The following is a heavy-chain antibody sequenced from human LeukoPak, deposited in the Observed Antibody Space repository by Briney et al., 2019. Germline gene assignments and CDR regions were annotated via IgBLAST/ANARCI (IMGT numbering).Heavy chain of an antibody. CDR2: IYHSGST. V-gene: IGHV4-30-2*01. CDR1: GVTISSGGYS. CDR3: AREFRGFDP. Sequence: PSQTLSLTCAVSGVTISSGGYSWSCIRQPPGQGLEWIGYIYHSGSTYYNPSLKSRVTISVDRSKNQFSLKLSSVTAADTAVYYCAREFRGFDPWGQGTLVTVSS. J-gene: IGHJ5*02.